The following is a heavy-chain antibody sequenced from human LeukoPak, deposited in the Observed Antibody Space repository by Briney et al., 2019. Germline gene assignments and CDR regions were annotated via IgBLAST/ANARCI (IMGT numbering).Heavy chain of an antibody. CDR1: GYTFTSYG. Sequence: ASVKVSCKASGYTFTSYGISWVRQAPGQGLEWMGRIIPILGIANYAQRFQGRVTITADKSTSTAYMELSSLRSEDTAVYYCARGDSSSSGDYWGQGTLVTVSS. D-gene: IGHD6-6*01. J-gene: IGHJ4*02. V-gene: IGHV1-69*04. CDR2: IIPILGIA. CDR3: ARGDSSSSGDY.